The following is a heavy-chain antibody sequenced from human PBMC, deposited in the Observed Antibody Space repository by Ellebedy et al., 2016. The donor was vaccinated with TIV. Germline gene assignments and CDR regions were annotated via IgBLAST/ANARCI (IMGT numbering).Heavy chain of an antibody. Sequence: SGPTLVKPTQTLTLTCTFSGFSLSTSGMRVSWIRQPPGKALEWLARIDWDDDKFYSTFLKTRLTISKDTSKNQVVLTMTNMDPVDTATYYCARIPPWDTVSTDWGQGTLVTVSS. CDR1: GFSLSTSGMR. CDR3: ARIPPWDTVSTD. CDR2: IDWDDDK. D-gene: IGHD5/OR15-5a*01. J-gene: IGHJ4*02. V-gene: IGHV2-70*04.